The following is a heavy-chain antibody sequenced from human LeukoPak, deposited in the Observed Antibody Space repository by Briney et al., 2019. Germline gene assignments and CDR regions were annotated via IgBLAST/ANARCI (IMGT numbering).Heavy chain of an antibody. V-gene: IGHV3-23*01. Sequence: PGGSLRLSCAASGFTFNSYAMSWVRQAPGKGLEWVSAISSSGDNTYYGDSVKGRFTISRDNSKNTLYLQMNSLRAEDTAVYYCAKDLRRAHLRANWFDPWGQGTLVTVSS. CDR3: AKDLRRAHLRANWFDP. J-gene: IGHJ5*02. CDR2: ISSSGDNT. CDR1: GFTFNSYA.